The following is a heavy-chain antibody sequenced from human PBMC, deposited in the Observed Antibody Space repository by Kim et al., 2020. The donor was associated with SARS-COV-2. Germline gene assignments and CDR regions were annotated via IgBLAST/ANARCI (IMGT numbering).Heavy chain of an antibody. Sequence: VGSLRLSCAASGFTFSSYNMNWVRQAQGGGMECVSVIWCDGTNKYSGDSMKGRFAISSDNSKNFIYLQMNSLRAEYTAVYYCARDLW. CDR1: GFTFSSYN. CDR2: IWCDGTNK. CDR3: ARDL. V-gene: IGHV3-33*08. J-gene: IGHJ2*01.